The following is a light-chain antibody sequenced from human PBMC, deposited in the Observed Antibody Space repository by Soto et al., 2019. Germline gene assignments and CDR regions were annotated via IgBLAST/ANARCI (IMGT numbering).Light chain of an antibody. J-gene: IGKJ2*01. CDR2: GAS. CDR3: QQGHNYPLT. CDR1: QSINSE. Sequence: EIVMTQSPATLSLSPGERAALSCRASQSINSELAWYQQKPGQPPRLLIYGASTRATGVPARFTGSESGSEFTLTISGLQSDDFAVYYCQQGHNYPLTFGQGTRLEI. V-gene: IGKV3-15*01.